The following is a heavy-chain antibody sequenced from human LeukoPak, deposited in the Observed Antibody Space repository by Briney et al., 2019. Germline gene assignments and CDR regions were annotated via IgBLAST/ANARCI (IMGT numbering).Heavy chain of an antibody. D-gene: IGHD4/OR15-4a*01. Sequence: GGSLRLSCAASGFTFSSYEMNWVRQAPGKGLEWVSYISSSGSTIFYADSVKGRFTISRDNAKNSLYLQMNSLRAEDTAVYYCARRAGAYSHPYDYWGQGTLVTVSS. V-gene: IGHV3-48*03. J-gene: IGHJ4*02. CDR1: GFTFSSYE. CDR3: ARRAGAYSHPYDY. CDR2: ISSSGSTI.